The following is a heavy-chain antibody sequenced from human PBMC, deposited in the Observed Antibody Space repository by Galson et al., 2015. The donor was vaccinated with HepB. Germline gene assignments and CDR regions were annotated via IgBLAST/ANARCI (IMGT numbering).Heavy chain of an antibody. Sequence: SLRLSCAASGFTFSSYAMHWVRQAPGKGLEWVAVISYDGSNKYYADSVKGRFTISRDNSKNTLYLQMNSLRAEDTAVYYCAKDQAVTSDYFDYWGQGTLVTVSS. CDR3: AKDQAVTSDYFDY. J-gene: IGHJ4*02. V-gene: IGHV3-30*04. CDR1: GFTFSSYA. D-gene: IGHD4-17*01. CDR2: ISYDGSNK.